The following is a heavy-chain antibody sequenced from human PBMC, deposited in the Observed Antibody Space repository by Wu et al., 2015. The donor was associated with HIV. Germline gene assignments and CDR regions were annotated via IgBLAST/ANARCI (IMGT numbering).Heavy chain of an antibody. CDR1: GFAFINYY. Sequence: VQSGPDVKAPGTSMKVSCRTSGFAFINYYISWVQQAPGKGLKWMGFVDPENGQTMYSEKFRRRVTITAEPSTSTAYMELTSLRSEDTAVYYCARESGNNWNDGNFRVWGQGTLVTVSS. CDR3: ARESGNNWNDGNFRV. CDR2: VDPENGQT. V-gene: IGHV1-69-2*01. J-gene: IGHJ4*02. D-gene: IGHD1-1*01.